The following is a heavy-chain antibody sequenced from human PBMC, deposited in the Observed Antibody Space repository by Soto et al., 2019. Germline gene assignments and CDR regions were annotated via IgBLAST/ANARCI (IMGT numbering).Heavy chain of an antibody. CDR2: ISGYNGKT. Sequence: ASVWVSCQASGYTFSGYGISWVRQAPGQGLEWMGYISGYNGKTNYAQKFQGRVTMTIDTSTSTAYMELTSLRSDDSAVYYCARRGFTVGTYDYYFGLDLWRQGTRVNVAS. CDR1: GYTFSGYG. J-gene: IGHJ6*01. V-gene: IGHV1-18*01. D-gene: IGHD5-12*01. CDR3: ARRGFTVGTYDYYFGLDL.